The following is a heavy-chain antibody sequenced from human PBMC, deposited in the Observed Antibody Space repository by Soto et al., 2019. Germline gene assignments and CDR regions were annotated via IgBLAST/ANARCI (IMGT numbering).Heavy chain of an antibody. V-gene: IGHV4-59*01. CDR3: ARGPYGSGSYYAFDI. J-gene: IGHJ3*02. D-gene: IGHD3-10*01. CDR1: GGSISSYY. CDR2: IYYSGST. Sequence: SETLSLTCTVSGGSISSYYWSWIRQPPGKGMEWIGYIYYSGSTNYNPYLKRRVTISVDTSKNQFSLKLSSVTAAVTAVYYCARGPYGSGSYYAFDIWGQGTMVTVSS.